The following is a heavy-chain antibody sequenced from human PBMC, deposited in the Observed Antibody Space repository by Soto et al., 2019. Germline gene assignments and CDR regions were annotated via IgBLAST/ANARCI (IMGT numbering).Heavy chain of an antibody. CDR1: GASITTYY. Sequence: SETLSLTCTVSGASITTYYWNWIRQPPGKGLEWIGSIYYTGTTNYNPSLKSRVTMSLDTSKSQFSLILSSVTAADTAMYYCTRDISGAYNWFDPWGQGTLVTVS. CDR2: IYYTGTT. D-gene: IGHD1-20*01. V-gene: IGHV4-59*01. J-gene: IGHJ5*02. CDR3: TRDISGAYNWFDP.